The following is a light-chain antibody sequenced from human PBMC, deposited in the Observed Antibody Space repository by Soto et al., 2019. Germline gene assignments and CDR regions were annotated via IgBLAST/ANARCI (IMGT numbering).Light chain of an antibody. V-gene: IGKV3-15*01. J-gene: IGKJ5*01. CDR2: GAS. Sequence: DIVLTQSPATLSFSPWQRATIYCRASQSVSRFLAWYQQKPGQAPRLLIYGASTRATGIPARFSGSGSGTEFTLAISSLQSEDFAVYYCQQYNNWPPITFGQGTRLAIK. CDR3: QQYNNWPPIT. CDR1: QSVSRF.